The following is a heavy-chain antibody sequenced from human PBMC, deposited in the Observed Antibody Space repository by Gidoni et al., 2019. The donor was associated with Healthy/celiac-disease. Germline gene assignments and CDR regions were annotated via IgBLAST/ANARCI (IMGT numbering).Heavy chain of an antibody. J-gene: IGHJ4*02. Sequence: EVQLVESGGGLVQPGGSLTLSCAASGFTFSGSAMHWVRQAPGKGLEWVGRIRSKANSYATAYAASVKGRFTISRDDSKNTAYLQMNSLKTEDTAVYYCTSPEREGYCSGGSCYSGVYWGQGTLVTVSS. D-gene: IGHD2-15*01. V-gene: IGHV3-73*01. CDR3: TSPEREGYCSGGSCYSGVY. CDR2: IRSKANSYAT. CDR1: GFTFSGSA.